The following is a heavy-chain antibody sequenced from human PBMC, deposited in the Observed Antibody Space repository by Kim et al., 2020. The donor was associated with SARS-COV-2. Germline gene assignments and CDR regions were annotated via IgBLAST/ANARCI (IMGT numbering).Heavy chain of an antibody. Sequence: GGSLRLSCAASGFTFSTYAMSWVRQAPGKGLEWVSAITSGGSTYYADSVKGRFTISRDNSKNTLYLQMNSLRAEDTAIYYCAKEQLLWFGDLLTWGQGTLVTVSS. CDR3: AKEQLLWFGDLLT. CDR1: GFTFSTYA. J-gene: IGHJ5*02. CDR2: ITSGGST. V-gene: IGHV3-23*01. D-gene: IGHD3-10*01.